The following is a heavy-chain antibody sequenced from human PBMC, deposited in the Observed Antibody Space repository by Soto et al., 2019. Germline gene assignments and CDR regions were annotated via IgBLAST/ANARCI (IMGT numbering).Heavy chain of an antibody. Sequence: QVQLVQSGAEVKKPGASVKVSCKASGYTFTSYAMHWVRQAPGQRLEWMGWINAGNGNTKYSQKFQGRVTITRDTSASTAYMELSSMRSEDTSVYYCARDNYNGSGSYYNPGDYWGQGTLVTVSS. CDR1: GYTFTSYA. CDR3: ARDNYNGSGSYYNPGDY. V-gene: IGHV1-3*01. CDR2: INAGNGNT. J-gene: IGHJ4*02. D-gene: IGHD3-10*01.